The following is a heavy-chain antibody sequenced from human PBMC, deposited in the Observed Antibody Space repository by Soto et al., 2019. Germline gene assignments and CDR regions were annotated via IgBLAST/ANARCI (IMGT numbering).Heavy chain of an antibody. D-gene: IGHD5-12*01. J-gene: IGHJ5*02. CDR2: ISTDGKTT. V-gene: IGHV3-74*01. CDR1: GFTFSYYW. CDR3: ARGGGRVATPWFDP. Sequence: GGSLRLSCVASGFTFSYYWMHWVRQAPGKGLVWVSRISTDGKTTSYADPVKGRFTISRENAKNSLYLQMNSLRAGDTAVYYCARGGGRVATPWFDPWGQGTLVTVSS.